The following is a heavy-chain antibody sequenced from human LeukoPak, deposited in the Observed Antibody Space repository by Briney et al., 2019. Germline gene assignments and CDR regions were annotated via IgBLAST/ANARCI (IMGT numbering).Heavy chain of an antibody. D-gene: IGHD2-15*01. Sequence: ASVKVSCKAFGYTFTSNYMHWVRQAPGQGPEWMGVISPSGGSTTYAQKFQGRVTITADESTSTAYMELSSLRSEDTAVYYCARDYKNSGYCSGGSCYQYYFDYWGQGTLVTVSS. CDR2: ISPSGGST. J-gene: IGHJ4*02. CDR1: GYTFTSNY. CDR3: ARDYKNSGYCSGGSCYQYYFDY. V-gene: IGHV1-46*01.